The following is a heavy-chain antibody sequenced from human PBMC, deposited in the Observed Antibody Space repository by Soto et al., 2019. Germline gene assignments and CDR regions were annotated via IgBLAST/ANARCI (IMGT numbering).Heavy chain of an antibody. D-gene: IGHD3-10*01. CDR3: ARLRDPRSRPSVTMVRGVIKGYLDY. J-gene: IGHJ4*02. V-gene: IGHV1-69*01. CDR1: GGSFIGQT. Sequence: QVHLVQSGGEVKKPGSSMKVSCKASGGSFIGQTFTWVRQAPGQGPEWMGGITPIFGAANYAQKFQGRVTITANESTTTVYMELSSLRSEDTAVYYCARLRDPRSRPSVTMVRGVIKGYLDYWGQGTLVTVSS. CDR2: ITPIFGAA.